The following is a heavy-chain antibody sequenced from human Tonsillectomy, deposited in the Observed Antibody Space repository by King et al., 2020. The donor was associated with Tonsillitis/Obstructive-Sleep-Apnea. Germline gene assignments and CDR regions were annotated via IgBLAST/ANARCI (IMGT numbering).Heavy chain of an antibody. CDR1: GYTFSSYG. Sequence: VQLVESGAEVKKPGASVKVSCTASGYTFSSYGIIWVRQAPGQGLEWMGWISGFSGDTNYAQKFQGRVTMTRDTSTSTAYMDLRSLRSDDTAVYYCARARGVAGKFWFDPWGQGTLVTVSS. CDR3: ARARGVAGKFWFDP. D-gene: IGHD6-19*01. CDR2: ISGFSGDT. V-gene: IGHV1-18*01. J-gene: IGHJ5*02.